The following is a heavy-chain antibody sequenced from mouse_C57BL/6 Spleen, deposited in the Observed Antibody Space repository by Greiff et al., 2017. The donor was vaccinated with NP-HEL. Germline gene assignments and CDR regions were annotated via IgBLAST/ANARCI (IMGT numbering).Heavy chain of an antibody. V-gene: IGHV1-15*01. D-gene: IGHD1-1*01. J-gene: IGHJ4*01. CDR1: GYTFTDYE. CDR3: TRSKATDYYAMDY. Sequence: QVQLQQSGAELVRPGASVTLSCKASGYTFTDYEMHWVKQTPVHGLEWIGAIDPETGGTAYNQKFKGKAILTADKSSSTAYKELRSLTSEDSAVYYCTRSKATDYYAMDYWGQGTSVTVSS. CDR2: IDPETGGT.